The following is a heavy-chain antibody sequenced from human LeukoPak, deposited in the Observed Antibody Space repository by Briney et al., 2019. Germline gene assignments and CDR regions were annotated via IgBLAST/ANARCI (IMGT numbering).Heavy chain of an antibody. CDR1: GFNFSSYV. CDR2: ISGSGGST. V-gene: IGHV3-23*01. J-gene: IGHJ4*02. D-gene: IGHD6-13*01. Sequence: GGSLRLSCEASGFNFSSYVMSWVRQAPGKGLEWVSAISGSGGSTYYADSVKGRFTISRDNSKNTLYLQMNSLRAEDTAVYYCAKDQSSSWYSRPIDYWGQGTLVTVSS. CDR3: AKDQSSSWYSRPIDY.